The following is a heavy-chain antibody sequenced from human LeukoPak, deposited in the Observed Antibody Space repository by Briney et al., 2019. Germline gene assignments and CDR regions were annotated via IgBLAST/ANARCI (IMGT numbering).Heavy chain of an antibody. D-gene: IGHD1-26*01. CDR3: ARGGSGSYSLNY. J-gene: IGHJ4*02. CDR2: MNPNSGNT. Sequence: ASVKVSCKASGYTFTSYDINWVRQATGQGLEWMGWMNPNSGNTGYAQKFQGRVTMTRNTSISTAYMELCSLRSEDTAVYYCARGGSGSYSLNYWGQGTLVTVSS. V-gene: IGHV1-8*01. CDR1: GYTFTSYD.